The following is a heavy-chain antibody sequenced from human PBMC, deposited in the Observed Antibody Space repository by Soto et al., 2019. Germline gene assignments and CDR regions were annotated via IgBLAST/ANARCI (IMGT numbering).Heavy chain of an antibody. CDR3: ARLYCTTNTCDSWFDP. J-gene: IGHJ5*02. V-gene: IGHV5-10-1*01. CDR2: VDPRDSYT. Sequence: PGESLKISCKALGYTFTTFWISWVRQMPGKGLEWMGRVDPRDSYTNYSPSFEGHVTISVDKSINTAYLQWGSRRASDTAIYYCARLYCTTNTCDSWFDPWGQGTLVTVSS. CDR1: GYTFTTFW. D-gene: IGHD2-8*01.